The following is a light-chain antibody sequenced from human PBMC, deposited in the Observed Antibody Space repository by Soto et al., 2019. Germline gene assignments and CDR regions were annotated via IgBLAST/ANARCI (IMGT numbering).Light chain of an antibody. V-gene: IGKV3-20*01. CDR1: QSVSSSY. J-gene: IGKJ1*01. CDR2: GAS. CDR3: QQYGSSPTT. Sequence: DIVMTQSPDSLAVSLGERATINCKSSQSVSSSYLAWYQQKPGQAPRLLIYGASSRATGIPDRFSGSGSGTEFNLTISRLEAEDFAVYYCQQYGSSPTTFGQGTKVDIK.